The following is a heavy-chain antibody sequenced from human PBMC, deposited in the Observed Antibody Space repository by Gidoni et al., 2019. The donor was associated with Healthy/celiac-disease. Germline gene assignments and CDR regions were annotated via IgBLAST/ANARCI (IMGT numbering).Heavy chain of an antibody. CDR2: IWYDGSNK. V-gene: IGHV3-33*01. D-gene: IGHD5-12*01. CDR3: ARDDEDGYKVDY. CDR1: GFTFSSYG. J-gene: IGHJ4*02. Sequence: QVQLVESGGGVVQPGRSLRLSCAASGFTFSSYGMHWVRQAPGKGLEWVAVIWYDGSNKYYADSVKGRFTISRDNSKNTLYLQMNSLRAEDTAVYYCARDDEDGYKVDYWGQGTLVTVSS.